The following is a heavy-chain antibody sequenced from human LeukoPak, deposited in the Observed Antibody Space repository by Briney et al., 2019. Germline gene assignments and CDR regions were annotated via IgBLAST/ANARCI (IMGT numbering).Heavy chain of an antibody. J-gene: IGHJ4*02. V-gene: IGHV3-33*01. Sequence: GGSLRLSCAASGFTFSSYGMHWVRQAPGKGLEWVAVIWYDGSNKYYAESVKGRFTISRDNSKNTLYLQMGSLRAEDMAVYYCARGPRQLAEVDYWGQGTLVTVSS. CDR2: IWYDGSNK. CDR1: GFTFSSYG. CDR3: ARGPRQLAEVDY. D-gene: IGHD6-6*01.